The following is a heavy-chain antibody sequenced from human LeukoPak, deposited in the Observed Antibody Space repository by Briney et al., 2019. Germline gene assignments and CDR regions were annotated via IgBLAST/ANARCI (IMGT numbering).Heavy chain of an antibody. CDR3: ARGIAGYCSSTSCYRGVTD. CDR2: ISDSGDNT. CDR1: GFTFNGYA. Sequence: GGSLRLSCAASGFTFNGYAMNWVRQAPGKGLEWVSAISDSGDNTYYADSVRGRFTISRDNSMNTLYLQMNTLRAEDTAVYYCARGIAGYCSSTSCYRGVTDWGQGTLVTVSS. D-gene: IGHD2-2*02. V-gene: IGHV3-23*01. J-gene: IGHJ4*02.